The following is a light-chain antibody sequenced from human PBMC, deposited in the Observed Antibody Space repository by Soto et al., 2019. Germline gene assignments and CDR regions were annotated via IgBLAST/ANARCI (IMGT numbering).Light chain of an antibody. J-gene: IGKJ1*01. Sequence: DIHMTRSPSTLPASVVDVVGVTFRASQSIDRWLAWYQQRPGKAPKILIYHASSLETGVPSRFSGSGSGTEFTLTISSLQTDDFATYYCQHYNSYGTFGQGTKVDIK. V-gene: IGKV1-5*01. CDR3: QHYNSYGT. CDR1: QSIDRW. CDR2: HAS.